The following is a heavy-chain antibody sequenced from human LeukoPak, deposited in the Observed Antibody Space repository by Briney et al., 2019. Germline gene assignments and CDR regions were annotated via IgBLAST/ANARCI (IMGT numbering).Heavy chain of an antibody. CDR2: IRYDGSNK. Sequence: GGSLRLSCATSGFTFSTYGMHWVRQAPGKGLEWVAFIRYDGSNKYYGDSVKGRFTISRDNSKNTVYLQMSSLRVEDTAVYYCAKPALGYDILTGLRGFDPWGQGTLVTVSS. D-gene: IGHD3-9*01. CDR3: AKPALGYDILTGLRGFDP. V-gene: IGHV3-30*02. J-gene: IGHJ5*02. CDR1: GFTFSTYG.